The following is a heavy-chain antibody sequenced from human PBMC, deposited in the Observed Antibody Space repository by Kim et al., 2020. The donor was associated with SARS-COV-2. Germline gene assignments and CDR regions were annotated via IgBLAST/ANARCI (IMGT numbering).Heavy chain of an antibody. D-gene: IGHD2-2*01. J-gene: IGHJ4*02. V-gene: IGHV3-30*04. CDR2: ISYDGSNK. CDR3: ARDFIAGGTSCYAY. CDR1: GFTFSSYA. Sequence: GGSLRLSCAASGFTFSSYAMHWVRQAPGKGLEWVAVISYDGSNKYYADSVKGRFTISRDNSKNTLYLQMNSLRAEDTAVYYCARDFIAGGTSCYAYWGQGTLVTVSS.